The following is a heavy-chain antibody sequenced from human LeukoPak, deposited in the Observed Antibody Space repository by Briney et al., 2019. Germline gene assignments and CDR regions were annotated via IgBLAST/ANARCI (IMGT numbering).Heavy chain of an antibody. CDR2: ISTSSNYI. Sequence: GGSLRLSCAASGFTFSSYSMNWARQAPGKGLEWVSSISTSSNYIYYADSVKGRFTISRDNAKNSLYLQMNSLRAEDTAIYYCASLNSGFRDWGQGTLVTVSS. D-gene: IGHD3-10*01. CDR3: ASLNSGFRD. J-gene: IGHJ4*02. CDR1: GFTFSSYS. V-gene: IGHV3-21*01.